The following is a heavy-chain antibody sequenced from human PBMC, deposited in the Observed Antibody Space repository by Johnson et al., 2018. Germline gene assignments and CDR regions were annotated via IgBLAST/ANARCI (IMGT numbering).Heavy chain of an antibody. D-gene: IGHD2-21*02. Sequence: VQLLESGGGVVQXGRSLRLSCAVSGFTFSNYGMHWVRQAPGKGLEWVAVISYDGSNKYYADSVKGRFTMSRDNSKNTLYLQMNSLRAEDTAVYYCASCGGDCYGAEYFQHWGQGTLVTVSS. CDR3: ASCGGDCYGAEYFQH. CDR1: GFTFSNYG. J-gene: IGHJ1*01. V-gene: IGHV3-30*03. CDR2: ISYDGSNK.